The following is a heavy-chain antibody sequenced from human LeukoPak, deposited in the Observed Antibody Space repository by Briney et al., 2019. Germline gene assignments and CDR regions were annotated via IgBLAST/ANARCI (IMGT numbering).Heavy chain of an antibody. CDR2: IYYSGST. V-gene: IGHV4-39*01. Sequence: SETLSLTCTVSGGSISSSYYWGWIRQPPGKGLEWIGSIYYSGSTYYNPSLKSRVTISVDTSKNQFSLKLSSVTAADTAVYYCAKGYYYYYMDVWGKRTTVTVSS. CDR1: GGSISSSYY. J-gene: IGHJ6*03. CDR3: AKGYYYYYMDV.